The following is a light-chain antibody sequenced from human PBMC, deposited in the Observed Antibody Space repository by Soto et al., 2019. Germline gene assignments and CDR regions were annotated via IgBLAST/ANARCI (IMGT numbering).Light chain of an antibody. CDR1: SSDVGGYPF. Sequence: QSALTQPPSASGSPGQSVTISCTGTSSDVGGYPFVSWYQQHPGKAPKVLIYDVNKRPSGVPDRFSGSKSGNTASLTFSGLHAEDEADYYCSSHAGSDDPIVFGTGTKVTVL. CDR2: DVN. J-gene: IGLJ1*01. CDR3: SSHAGSDDPIV. V-gene: IGLV2-8*01.